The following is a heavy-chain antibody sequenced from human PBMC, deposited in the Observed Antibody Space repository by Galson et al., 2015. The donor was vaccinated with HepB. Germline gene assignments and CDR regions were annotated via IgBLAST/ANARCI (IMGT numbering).Heavy chain of an antibody. CDR2: ISGSGGSP. J-gene: IGHJ6*02. CDR1: GFTSGMTFTTYA. D-gene: IGHD2-21*01. V-gene: IGHV3-23*01. CDR3: AKDYFGMAV. Sequence: SLRLSCAASGFTSGMTFTTYAMTWVRQTPGKGLEWVSAISGSGGSPYYADSAKGRFTISRDNSNDTLYLLMNSLRAEDTAIYYCAKDYFGMAVWGQGTTVTVSS.